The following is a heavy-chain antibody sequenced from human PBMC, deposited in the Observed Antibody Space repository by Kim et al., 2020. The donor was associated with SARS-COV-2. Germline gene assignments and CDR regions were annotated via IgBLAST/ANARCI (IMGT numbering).Heavy chain of an antibody. J-gene: IGHJ4*02. CDR3: AKGTMYGLVSDYYYFDY. CDR2: ISWDGGST. CDR1: GFTFDDYT. V-gene: IGHV3-43*01. D-gene: IGHD1-26*01. Sequence: GGSLRLSCAASGFTFDDYTMHWVRQAPGKGLEWVSLISWDGGSTYYADSVKGRFTISRDNSKNSLFLHMNSLRTGDTALYYCAKGTMYGLVSDYYYFDYWGQGTLVTVSS.